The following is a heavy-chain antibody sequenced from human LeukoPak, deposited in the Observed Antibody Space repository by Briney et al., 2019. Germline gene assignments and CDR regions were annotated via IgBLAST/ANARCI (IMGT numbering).Heavy chain of an antibody. J-gene: IGHJ3*01. Sequence: GGSLRLSCAASGFTFNTYAMHWVRQSPGKGLEWVALMSYDGSKKDYADSVKGRFTISRDNSKNTLYLDMNSLRVEDTAVYYCAKRKSGSHFWGDHHGVFDLWGQGTMVTVSS. CDR3: AKRKSGSHFWGDHHGVFDL. CDR1: GFTFNTYA. D-gene: IGHD1-26*01. V-gene: IGHV3-30*18. CDR2: MSYDGSKK.